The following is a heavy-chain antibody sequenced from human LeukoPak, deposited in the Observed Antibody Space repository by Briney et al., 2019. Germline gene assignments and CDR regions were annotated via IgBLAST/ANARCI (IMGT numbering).Heavy chain of an antibody. CDR3: ARTDGYYYYGMDV. Sequence: GGSLRLSCAASGFTFSDYYMSWIRQAPGKGLEWVSYISSGSTYTNYADSVKGRFAISRDNSKNTLYLQMNSLRAEDTAVYYCARTDGYYYYGMDVWGQGTTVTVSS. J-gene: IGHJ6*02. CDR2: ISSGSTYT. CDR1: GFTFSDYY. V-gene: IGHV3-11*06.